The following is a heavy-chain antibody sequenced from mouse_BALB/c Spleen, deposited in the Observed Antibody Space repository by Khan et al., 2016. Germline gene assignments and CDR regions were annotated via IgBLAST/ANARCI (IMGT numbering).Heavy chain of an antibody. CDR2: ISYSGST. J-gene: IGHJ4*01. V-gene: IGHV3-2*02. D-gene: IGHD1-1*01. CDR3: ARSDYGSKDAMDY. CDR1: GYSITSDYA. Sequence: EVQLQESGPGLVKPSQSLSLTCTVTGYSITSDYAWNWIRQFPGNKLEWMGYISYSGSTSYHPSLKSRISITRDTSNNQFFLQLNSVTSEDTATYYCARSDYGSKDAMDYWGQETSVTVSS.